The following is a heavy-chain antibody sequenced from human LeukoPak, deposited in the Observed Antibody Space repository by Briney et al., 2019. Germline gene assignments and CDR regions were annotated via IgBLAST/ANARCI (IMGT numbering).Heavy chain of an antibody. Sequence: SETLSLTCTVSGGSISSSNWWSWVRQPPGKGLEWIGEIYHSGSTNYNPSLKSRVTISVDKSKNQFSLKLSSVTAADTAVYYCARDSLVAAAGTPDYWGQGTLVTVSS. J-gene: IGHJ4*02. CDR3: ARDSLVAAAGTPDY. CDR1: GGSISSSNW. CDR2: IYHSGST. V-gene: IGHV4-4*02. D-gene: IGHD6-13*01.